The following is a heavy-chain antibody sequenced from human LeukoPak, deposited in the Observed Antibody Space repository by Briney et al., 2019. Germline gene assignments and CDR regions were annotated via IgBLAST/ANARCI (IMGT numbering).Heavy chain of an antibody. CDR2: ISGGGGST. Sequence: GGSLRLSCAASGFTFDDYALHWVRQAPGKGLEWVSLISGGGGSTYYADSVKGRFTISRDNSKNSLYLQMNSLRTEDTALYYCAKDIGIQLSNYIHYYGMDVWGQGTTVTVSS. J-gene: IGHJ6*02. CDR3: AKDIGIQLSNYIHYYGMDV. D-gene: IGHD4-11*01. CDR1: GFTFDDYA. V-gene: IGHV3-43*02.